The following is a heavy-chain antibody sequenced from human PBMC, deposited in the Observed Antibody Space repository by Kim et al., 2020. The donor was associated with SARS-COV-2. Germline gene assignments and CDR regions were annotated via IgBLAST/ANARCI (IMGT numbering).Heavy chain of an antibody. V-gene: IGHV3-21*01. D-gene: IGHD4-4*01. J-gene: IGHJ4*02. Sequence: ADSVKGRFSISRDHAKNSLYLQMHSLRAEHTAVYYCATVDYNNPSPHFYYWGQGTLVTVSS. CDR3: ATVDYNNPSPHFYY.